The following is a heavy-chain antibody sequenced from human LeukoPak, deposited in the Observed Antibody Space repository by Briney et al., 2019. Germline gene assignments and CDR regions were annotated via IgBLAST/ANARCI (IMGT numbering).Heavy chain of an antibody. Sequence: SETLSLTCTVSGGSISSSSYYWGWIRQPPGKGLEWIGSIYYSGSTYYNPSLKSRVTISVDTSKNQFSLKLSSVTAADTAVYYCARGETDSSSSDYWGQGTLVTVSS. CDR2: IYYSGST. J-gene: IGHJ4*02. CDR1: GGSISSSSYY. CDR3: ARGETDSSSSDY. D-gene: IGHD6-6*01. V-gene: IGHV4-39*07.